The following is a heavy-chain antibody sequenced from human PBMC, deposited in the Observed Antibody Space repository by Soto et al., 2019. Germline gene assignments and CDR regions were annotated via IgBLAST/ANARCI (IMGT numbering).Heavy chain of an antibody. CDR2: ISGSGDTS. CDR3: AKASYYDVWSGDNWFDP. J-gene: IGHJ5*02. Sequence: EVQLLESGGGLVQPGGSLRLSFAASGFTFSTYAMSWVRQAPGKGLEWVSAISGSGDTSNSADSVKGRFTISRDNSKNTLYLQMNSLRAEDTAVYYCAKASYYDVWSGDNWFDPWGQGTLVTVSS. CDR1: GFTFSTYA. D-gene: IGHD3-3*01. V-gene: IGHV3-23*01.